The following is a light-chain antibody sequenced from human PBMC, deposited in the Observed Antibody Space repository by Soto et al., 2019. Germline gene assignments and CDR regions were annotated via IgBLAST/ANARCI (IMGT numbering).Light chain of an antibody. CDR3: AAWDDSLNGFYV. V-gene: IGLV1-44*01. CDR1: SSNIGSNT. CDR2: SNN. J-gene: IGLJ1*01. Sequence: PALTKPPSASGAPGQRVTISYYGSSSNIGSNTVSWYQQLPGTAPKLLIYSNNRRPSGVPERFSGSNSGTSASLAISGLQSEDEADCYCAAWDDSLNGFYVFGTGTKVTVL.